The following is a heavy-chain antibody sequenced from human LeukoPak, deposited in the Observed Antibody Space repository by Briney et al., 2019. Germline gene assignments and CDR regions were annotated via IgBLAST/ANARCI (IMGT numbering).Heavy chain of an antibody. V-gene: IGHV3-53*01. CDR1: GFTVSNKY. CDR3: ARASMRMSTAGLVDY. Sequence: GGSLRLSCAASGFTVSNKYMSWVRQAPGKGLEWVSVIYSGGGTFYADSVKGRFTFSRDNAKNSLYLQMNSLRAEDTAVYYCARASMRMSTAGLVDYWGQGTLVTVSS. D-gene: IGHD6-13*01. J-gene: IGHJ4*02. CDR2: IYSGGGT.